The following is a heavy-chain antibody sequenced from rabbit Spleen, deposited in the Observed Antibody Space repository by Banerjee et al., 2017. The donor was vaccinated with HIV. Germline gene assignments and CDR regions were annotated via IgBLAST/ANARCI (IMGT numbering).Heavy chain of an antibody. CDR2: ISAGSSGNT. J-gene: IGHJ6*01. CDR3: ARDTGTSFSTYGMDL. D-gene: IGHD8-1*01. Sequence: QSLEESGGGLVKPGGTLTLTCTVSGLSLSSSNFMHWVRQAPGKGLEWIGCISAGSSGNTYYASWAKGRFTISKTSSTTVPLQMTSLTAADTATYFCARDTGTSFSTYGMDLWGPGTLFTVS. CDR1: GLSLSSSNF. V-gene: IGHV1S40*01.